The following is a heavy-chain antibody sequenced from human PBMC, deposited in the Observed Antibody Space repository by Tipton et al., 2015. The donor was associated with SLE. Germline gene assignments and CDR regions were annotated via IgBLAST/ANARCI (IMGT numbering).Heavy chain of an antibody. V-gene: IGHV4-38-2*01. J-gene: IGHJ2*01. CDR2: MYHSGST. CDR3: ARRVRYWYFDL. Sequence: TLSLTCAVSGYSISSGYYWGWIRQPPGKGLEWIGNMYHSGSTNYNPSLKSRVTISVDTSKNQFSLKLSSVTAADTAVYYCARRVRYWYFDLWGRGTLVTVSS. CDR1: GYSISSGYY.